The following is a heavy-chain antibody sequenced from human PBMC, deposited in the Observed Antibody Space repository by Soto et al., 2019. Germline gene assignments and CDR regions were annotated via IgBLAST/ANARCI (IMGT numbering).Heavy chain of an antibody. CDR2: ISYDGSNK. V-gene: IGHV3-30*18. Sequence: QVQLVESGGGVVQPGRSLRLSCAASGFTFSSYGMHWVRQAPGKGLEWVAVISYDGSNKYYADSVKGRFTISRDNSKNTLYLQMNSLRAEDTAVYYCAKDRVSRDWELLGWGQGPLVTVSS. D-gene: IGHD1-26*01. CDR1: GFTFSSYG. CDR3: AKDRVSRDWELLG. J-gene: IGHJ4*02.